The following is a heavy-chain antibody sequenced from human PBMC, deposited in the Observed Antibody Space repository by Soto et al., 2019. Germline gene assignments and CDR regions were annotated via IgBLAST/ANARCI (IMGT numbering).Heavy chain of an antibody. J-gene: IGHJ6*02. CDR2: IWYDGSNK. CDR1: GFTFSSYG. CDR3: ARDLTASSSSGSYYYYGMDV. D-gene: IGHD6-6*01. Sequence: GSLRLSCAAAGFTFSSYGMHWVRQAPGKGLEWVAVIWYDGSNKYYADSVKGRFTISRDNSKNTLYLQMNSLRAEDTAVYYCARDLTASSSSGSYYYYGMDVWGQGTTVTVSS. V-gene: IGHV3-33*01.